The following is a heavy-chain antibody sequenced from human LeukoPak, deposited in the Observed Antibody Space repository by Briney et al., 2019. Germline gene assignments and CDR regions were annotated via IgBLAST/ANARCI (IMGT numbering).Heavy chain of an antibody. J-gene: IGHJ4*02. V-gene: IGHV4-39*01. CDR2: IYYSGST. D-gene: IGHD6-19*01. CDR1: GGSISSSSYY. Sequence: SDTLSLTCTVSGGSISSSSYYWGWIRQPPGKGLEWIGRIYYSGSTYYNQSLKSRVTISVDTSKNQFSLKLSSVTAADTAVYYCARQNWSSGWYGIFDYWGQGTLVTVSS. CDR3: ARQNWSSGWYGIFDY.